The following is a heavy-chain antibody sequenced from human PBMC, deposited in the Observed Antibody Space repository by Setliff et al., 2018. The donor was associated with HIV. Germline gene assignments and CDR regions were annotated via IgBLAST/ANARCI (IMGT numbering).Heavy chain of an antibody. D-gene: IGHD4-17*01. V-gene: IGHV3-30*03. CDR3: AILASTVNFDY. Sequence: SCAASGFTFSSYGMHWVRQAPGKGLEWVAVISYDGSNKYYADSVKGRFTISRDNSKNTLYLQMNSLRAEDTAVYYCAILASTVNFDYWGQGTLVTVSS. J-gene: IGHJ4*02. CDR2: ISYDGSNK. CDR1: GFTFSSYG.